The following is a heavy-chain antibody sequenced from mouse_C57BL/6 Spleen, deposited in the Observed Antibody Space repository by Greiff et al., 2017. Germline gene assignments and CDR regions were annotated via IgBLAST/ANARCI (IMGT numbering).Heavy chain of an antibody. CDR1: GYTFTSYW. V-gene: IGHV1-59*01. CDR2: IDPSDSYT. CDR3: AITVVADYYAMDY. Sequence: VQLQQPGAELVRPGTSVKLSCKASGYTFTSYWMHWVKQRPGQGLEWIGVIDPSDSYTNYNQKFKGKATLTVDTSSSTAYMQLSSLTSEDSAVYYCAITVVADYYAMDYWGQGTSVTVSS. D-gene: IGHD1-1*01. J-gene: IGHJ4*01.